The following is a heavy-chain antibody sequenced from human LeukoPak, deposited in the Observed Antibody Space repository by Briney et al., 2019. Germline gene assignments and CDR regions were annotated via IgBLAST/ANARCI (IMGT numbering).Heavy chain of an antibody. CDR2: IYTSGST. CDR1: GGSISSYY. Sequence: PSETLSLTCTVSGGSISSYYWSWIRHPAGEGLEWIGRIYTSGSTNYNASLKSRVSMSVDTSKNQFSLKLSSVTAADTAVFYCARENSGSYREFDYWGQGTLVTVSS. J-gene: IGHJ4*02. CDR3: ARENSGSYREFDY. D-gene: IGHD1-26*01. V-gene: IGHV4-4*07.